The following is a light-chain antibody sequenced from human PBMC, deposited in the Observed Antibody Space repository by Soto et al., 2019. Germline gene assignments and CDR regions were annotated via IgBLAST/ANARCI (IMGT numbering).Light chain of an antibody. Sequence: TQSPATLSLAPGERAILSCRASQRVTSNLAWYQQKPGQSPRLLIYGMSIRATGVPDRFSGSGSGTEFTLTISNLQSADFAVYFCQHYNNWPRTFGGGTKV. CDR3: QHYNNWPRT. CDR2: GMS. J-gene: IGKJ4*01. CDR1: QRVTSN. V-gene: IGKV3-15*01.